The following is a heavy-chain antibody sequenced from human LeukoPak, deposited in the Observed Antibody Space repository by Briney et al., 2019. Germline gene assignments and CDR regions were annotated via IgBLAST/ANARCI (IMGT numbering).Heavy chain of an antibody. CDR3: ARDRPDDYGDYSYYYYGMDV. D-gene: IGHD4-17*01. J-gene: IGHJ6*02. CDR1: GFTFSSYS. V-gene: IGHV3-21*01. CDR2: ISSSSSYI. Sequence: PGGSLRLSCAASGFTFSSYSMNWVRQAPGKGLEWVSSISSSSSYIYYADSVKGRFTISRDNAKNSLYLQMNSLRAEDTAVSYCARDRPDDYGDYSYYYYGMDVWGQGTTVTVSS.